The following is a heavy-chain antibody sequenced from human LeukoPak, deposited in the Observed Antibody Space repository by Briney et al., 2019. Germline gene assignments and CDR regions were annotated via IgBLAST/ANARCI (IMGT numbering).Heavy chain of an antibody. J-gene: IGHJ4*02. V-gene: IGHV4-39*01. CDR3: ATQAAGGPLDY. CDR2: IYYSGGT. D-gene: IGHD2-15*01. CDR1: GGSISSSSYY. Sequence: PSETLSLTCTVSGGSISSSSYYWGWIRQPPGKGLEWIGTIYYSGGTSYYPSLKSRVTIPVDTSKNQFSLKLTSVTAADTAVYYCATQAAGGPLDYWGQGTLVTVSS.